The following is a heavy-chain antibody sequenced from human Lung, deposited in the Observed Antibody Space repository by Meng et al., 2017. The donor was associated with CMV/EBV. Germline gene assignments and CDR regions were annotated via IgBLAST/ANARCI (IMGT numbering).Heavy chain of an antibody. V-gene: IGHV3-21*01. D-gene: IGHD3-16*01. Sequence: CAAAGFTFSSYSMNWVRQDPGKGLEWVSSISSSSSYIYYADSVRGRFTISRDDAKNSLYLQMNSLRAEDTAVYYCSRVASIGGDFDYWGQGSLVTVSS. CDR1: GFTFSSYS. J-gene: IGHJ4*02. CDR2: ISSSSSYI. CDR3: SRVASIGGDFDY.